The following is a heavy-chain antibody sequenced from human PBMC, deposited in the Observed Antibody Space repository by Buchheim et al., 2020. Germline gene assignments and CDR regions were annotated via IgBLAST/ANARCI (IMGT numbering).Heavy chain of an antibody. V-gene: IGHV3-30*14. CDR2: ISYDGSNK. Sequence: QVQLVESGGGVVQPGRSLRLSCAASGFTFSSYAMHWVRQVPGKGLEWVSVISYDGSNKYYADSVKGRFTISRDNSKNTLYLQMNSLRAEDTAVYYCARGKPKRLGELSYYYYYGMDVWGQGTT. CDR3: ARGKPKRLGELSYYYYYGMDV. J-gene: IGHJ6*02. CDR1: GFTFSSYA. D-gene: IGHD3-16*02.